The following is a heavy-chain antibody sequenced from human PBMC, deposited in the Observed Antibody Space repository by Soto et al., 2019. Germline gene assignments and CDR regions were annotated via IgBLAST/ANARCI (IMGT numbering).Heavy chain of an antibody. CDR1: GGSITTGGRY. V-gene: IGHV4-31*01. J-gene: IGHJ3*02. CDR2: IYYSGNT. D-gene: IGHD3-16*01. Sequence: QVPLQELGPGLVKPSQTLSLKCSVYGGSITTGGRYWSWIRQLPGTGLGWIGDIYYSGNTYSNASLTSLLTISVEAAKNQLSLNLSSVTAADTAVYYCAPALVFPGGYGFVIWGQGRLVTVSS. CDR3: APALVFPGGYGFVI.